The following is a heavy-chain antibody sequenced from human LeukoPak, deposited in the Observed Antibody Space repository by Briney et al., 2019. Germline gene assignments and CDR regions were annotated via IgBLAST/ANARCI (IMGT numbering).Heavy chain of an antibody. CDR1: GGTFSNYA. CDR2: IITNFGTT. D-gene: IGHD1-26*01. CDR3: ARDYSGSYYRNTFDY. V-gene: IGHV1-69*13. Sequence: SVKFSCKASGGTFSNYAINWMRQAPGEGLEWLGGIITNFGTTNYAQKYQGSVTITADESTSTVYMELSSLRSEDTAVYYCARDYSGSYYRNTFDYWGQGTLVTVSS. J-gene: IGHJ4*02.